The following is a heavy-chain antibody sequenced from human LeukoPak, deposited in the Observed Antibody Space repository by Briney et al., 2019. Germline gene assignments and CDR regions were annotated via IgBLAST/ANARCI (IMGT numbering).Heavy chain of an antibody. V-gene: IGHV4-4*07. Sequence: SETLSLTCTVSGGSISSYYWSWIRQPAGKGLEWIGRIYTSGSTNYNPSLKSRVTMSVDTSKNQFSLKLSSVTAADTAVYYCARGPIAAAGSYYYYYMDVWGKGTTVTVSS. CDR1: GGSISSYY. CDR3: ARGPIAAAGSYYYYYMDV. J-gene: IGHJ6*03. CDR2: IYTSGST. D-gene: IGHD6-13*01.